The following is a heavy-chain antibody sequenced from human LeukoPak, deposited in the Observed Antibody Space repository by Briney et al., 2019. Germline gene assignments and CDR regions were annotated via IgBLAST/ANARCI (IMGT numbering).Heavy chain of an antibody. CDR3: TREVVVYFDAFDI. V-gene: IGHV3-49*02. CDR1: GFTSRNN. Sequence: GGSLRLSCAASGFTSRNNFTNVWMSWVRQAPGKGLEWVGFIRSKAYGGTTEYAASVKGRFTISRDDSKSIAYLQMNSLKTEDTAVYYCTREVVVYFDAFDIWGQGTMVTVSS. D-gene: IGHD2-2*01. CDR2: IRSKAYGGTT. J-gene: IGHJ3*02.